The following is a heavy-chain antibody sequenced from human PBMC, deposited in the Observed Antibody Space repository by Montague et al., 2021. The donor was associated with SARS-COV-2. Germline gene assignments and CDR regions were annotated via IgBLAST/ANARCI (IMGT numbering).Heavy chain of an antibody. J-gene: IGHJ5*02. Sequence: SETLSLTCAVYGGSFSGYYWSWIRQPPGKGLEWIGEINHSGSTNYNPSLKSRVTISVDTSKNQFSLKLSPVTAADTAVYYCARAGYSSSWYGARNWLDPWGQGTLVTVSS. CDR3: ARAGYSSSWYGARNWLDP. CDR2: INHSGST. CDR1: GGSFSGYY. V-gene: IGHV4-34*01. D-gene: IGHD6-13*01.